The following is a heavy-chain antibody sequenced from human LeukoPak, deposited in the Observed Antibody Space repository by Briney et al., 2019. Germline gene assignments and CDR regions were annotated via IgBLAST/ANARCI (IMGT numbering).Heavy chain of an antibody. CDR1: GFTFSSCW. Sequence: GGSLRLSCAASGFTFSSCWMSWVRQAPGKGLEWVANIKEDGSEKYYVDSVKGRFTISRDTAKNSLYLQMNSLRADDTAVYYCARGLDFWSVDYWGQGTLVTVSS. J-gene: IGHJ4*02. D-gene: IGHD3-3*01. CDR3: ARGLDFWSVDY. V-gene: IGHV3-7*01. CDR2: IKEDGSEK.